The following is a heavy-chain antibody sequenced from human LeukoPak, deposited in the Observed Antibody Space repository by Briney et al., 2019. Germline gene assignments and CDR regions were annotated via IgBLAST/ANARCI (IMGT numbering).Heavy chain of an antibody. D-gene: IGHD3-10*01. CDR1: GFTFSSYS. CDR2: ISGSGGST. J-gene: IGHJ4*02. CDR3: AKEMVRGVILTHFDY. Sequence: GGSLRLSCAASGFTFSSYSMNWVRQAPGKGLEWVSAISGSGGSTYYADSVKGRFTISRDNSKNTLYLQMNSLRAEDTAVYYCAKEMVRGVILTHFDYWGQGTLVTVSS. V-gene: IGHV3-23*01.